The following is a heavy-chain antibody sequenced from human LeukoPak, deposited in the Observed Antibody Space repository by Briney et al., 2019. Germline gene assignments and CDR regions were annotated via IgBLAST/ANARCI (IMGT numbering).Heavy chain of an antibody. D-gene: IGHD4-23*01. J-gene: IGHJ4*02. Sequence: KASETLSLTCTVSGVSISSGGYYWSWIRQHPGKGLEWIGYIYYSGSTYYNPSLKSRVTTSVDTSKNQFSLKLSSVTAADTAVYYCARQSDGGNWIVYWCQGTLVTVSS. CDR3: ARQSDGGNWIVY. V-gene: IGHV4-31*03. CDR1: GVSISSGGYY. CDR2: IYYSGST.